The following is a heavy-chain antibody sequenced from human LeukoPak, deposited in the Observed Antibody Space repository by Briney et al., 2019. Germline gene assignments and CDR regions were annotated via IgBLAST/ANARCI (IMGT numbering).Heavy chain of an antibody. CDR3: AKDREQWLLD. CDR1: GFTFSNYW. Sequence: GGSLRLSCEGSGFTFSNYWMSWVRQAPGKGLEWVSAISGSGGSTYYADSVKGRFTISRDNSKNTLYLQMNSLRAEDTAVYYCAKDREQWLLDWGQGTLVTVSS. D-gene: IGHD6-19*01. J-gene: IGHJ4*02. V-gene: IGHV3-23*01. CDR2: ISGSGGST.